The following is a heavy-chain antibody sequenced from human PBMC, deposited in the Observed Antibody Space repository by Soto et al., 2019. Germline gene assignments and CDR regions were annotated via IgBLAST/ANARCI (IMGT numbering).Heavy chain of an antibody. Sequence: QVQLVESGGGVVQPGRSLRLSCAASGFTFSSYGMHWVRQAPGKGLEWVAVIWYDGSNKYYADSVKGRFTISRDNSKNTLYLQMNSLRAEDTAVYYCARRGYCSSTSCPSSLYSMDVWGKGTTVTVSS. CDR2: IWYDGSNK. D-gene: IGHD2-2*01. V-gene: IGHV3-33*01. CDR3: ARRGYCSSTSCPSSLYSMDV. J-gene: IGHJ6*03. CDR1: GFTFSSYG.